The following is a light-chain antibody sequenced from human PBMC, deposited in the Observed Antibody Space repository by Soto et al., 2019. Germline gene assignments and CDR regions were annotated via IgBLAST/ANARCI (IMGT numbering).Light chain of an antibody. Sequence: AIRMTQSPSSFSASTGDRVTITCRASQGISSYLAWYQQKPGKAPKLLIYAASTFQSGVPSRFSGSGSGTDFTLTIRCLQSEDFATYYCQQYYSYPPYTFGQGTKLEIK. J-gene: IGKJ2*01. CDR1: QGISSY. V-gene: IGKV1-8*01. CDR2: AAS. CDR3: QQYYSYPPYT.